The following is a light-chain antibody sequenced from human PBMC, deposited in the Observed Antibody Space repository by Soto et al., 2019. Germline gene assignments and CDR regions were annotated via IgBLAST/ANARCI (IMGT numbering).Light chain of an antibody. Sequence: DIQMTQSPSSLSASVGDRVTITCRASQSMNNYLSWIQQKPGKAPKLLIYAASTLKSGVPPRFSGSGSGTDFTLTISRLQPEDFATYYCQQTYSIPFTFGPGTKVDVE. CDR1: QSMNNY. V-gene: IGKV1-39*01. CDR3: QQTYSIPFT. J-gene: IGKJ3*01. CDR2: AAS.